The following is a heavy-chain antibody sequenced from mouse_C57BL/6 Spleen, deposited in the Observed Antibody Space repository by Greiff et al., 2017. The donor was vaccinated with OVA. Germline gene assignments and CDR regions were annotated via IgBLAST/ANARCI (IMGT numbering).Heavy chain of an antibody. CDR1: GYTFTDYY. CDR2: INPNNGGP. CDR3: ARGYGPAWFAY. D-gene: IGHD1-1*01. Sequence: EVQLQQSGPELVKPGASVKISCKASGYTFTDYYMNWVKQSHGKSLEWIGDINPNNGGPSYNQKFKGKATLTVDKSSSQAYMELRSLTSEDSAVYYCARGYGPAWFAYWGQGTLVTVSA. V-gene: IGHV1-26*01. J-gene: IGHJ3*01.